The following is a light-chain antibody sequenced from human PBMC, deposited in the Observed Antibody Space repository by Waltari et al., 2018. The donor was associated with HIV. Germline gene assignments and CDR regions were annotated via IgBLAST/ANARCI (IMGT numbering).Light chain of an antibody. CDR1: SSNIGAGYH. V-gene: IGLV1-40*01. Sequence: QSVLTQPPSVSGAPGQRVTISCTGSSSNIGAGYHVHWYQQLPGTAPKLLIYGNSNGPSGFPDRFSGSKSGTSASLAITGLQAEDEADYHCQSHDSSLSGYVFGTGTKVTVL. CDR3: QSHDSSLSGYV. J-gene: IGLJ1*01. CDR2: GNS.